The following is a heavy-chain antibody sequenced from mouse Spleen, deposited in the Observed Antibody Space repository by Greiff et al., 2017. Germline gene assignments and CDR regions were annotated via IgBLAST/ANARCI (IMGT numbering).Heavy chain of an antibody. D-gene: IGHD2-5*01. Sequence: VQLKESGGDLVKPGGSLKLSCAASGFTFSSYGMSWVRQTPDKRLEWVATISSGGSYTYYPDSVKGRFTISRDNAKNTLYLQMSSLKSEDTAMYYCARPSNTGYAMDYWGQGTSVTVSS. CDR2: ISSGGSYT. J-gene: IGHJ4*01. CDR3: ARPSNTGYAMDY. CDR1: GFTFSSYG. V-gene: IGHV5-6*01.